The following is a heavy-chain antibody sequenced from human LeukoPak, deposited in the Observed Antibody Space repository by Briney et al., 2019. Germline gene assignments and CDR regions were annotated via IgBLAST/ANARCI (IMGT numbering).Heavy chain of an antibody. CDR2: ISDLGAST. V-gene: IGHV3-23*01. J-gene: IGHJ6*04. CDR1: GFTFSNYA. CDR3: AKGSGLGYCSSTTCRPFYYYYYGMDV. Sequence: SGGSLRLSCAASGFTFSNYAMNWVRQAPGKGLEWVSVISDLGASTYYADSVKGRFTISRDNSKNTLYLQMNSLRAEDTAVYYCAKGSGLGYCSSTTCRPFYYYYYGMDVWGKGTTVTVSS. D-gene: IGHD2-2*01.